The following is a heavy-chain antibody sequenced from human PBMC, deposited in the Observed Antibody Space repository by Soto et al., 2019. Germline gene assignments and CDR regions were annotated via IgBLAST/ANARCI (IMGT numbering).Heavy chain of an antibody. CDR2: IKSKTDGGTT. CDR3: TTDILGGKIGTALRGSAGYYYGMDV. V-gene: IGHV3-15*07. CDR1: GFTFSNAW. Sequence: GGSLRLSCAASGFTFSNAWMNWVRQAPGKGLEWVGRIKSKTDGGTTDYAAPVKGRFTISRDDSKNTLYLQMNSLKTEDTAVYYCTTDILGGKIGTALRGSAGYYYGMDVWGQGTTVTVSS. J-gene: IGHJ6*02. D-gene: IGHD2-21*02.